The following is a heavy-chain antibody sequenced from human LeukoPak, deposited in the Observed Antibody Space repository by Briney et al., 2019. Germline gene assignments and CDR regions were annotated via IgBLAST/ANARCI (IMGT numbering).Heavy chain of an antibody. Sequence: SVKVSCKASGGTFSSYAISWVRQAPGQGLEWMGGIIPIFGTANYAQKFQGRVTITTDESTSTAYMELSSLRSEDTAVYYCARDLTGYYKDYYYYMDVWGKGTTVTVSS. CDR1: GGTFSSYA. D-gene: IGHD3-9*01. CDR2: IIPIFGTA. V-gene: IGHV1-69*05. CDR3: ARDLTGYYKDYYYYMDV. J-gene: IGHJ6*03.